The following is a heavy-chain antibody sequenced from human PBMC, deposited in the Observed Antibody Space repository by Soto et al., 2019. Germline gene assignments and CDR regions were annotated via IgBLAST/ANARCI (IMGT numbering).Heavy chain of an antibody. CDR2: IYNTGST. CDR1: GGSISSSNYY. Sequence: SETLSLTCTVSGGSISSSNYYWAWIRQPPGKELEWIGNIYNTGSTSYSPSLLGRVTMSIDTSKNQFSLKLTSVSAEDTVVYYCARRPIMITLGGVVDHHFDFWGKGSLVTVSS. J-gene: IGHJ4*02. V-gene: IGHV4-39*01. CDR3: ARRPIMITLGGVVDHHFDF. D-gene: IGHD3-16*01.